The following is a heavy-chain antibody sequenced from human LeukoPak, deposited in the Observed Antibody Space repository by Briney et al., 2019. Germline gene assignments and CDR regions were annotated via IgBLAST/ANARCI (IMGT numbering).Heavy chain of an antibody. D-gene: IGHD2/OR15-2a*01. V-gene: IGHV1-69*06. CDR3: TSCKYYYYYVDV. Sequence: GSSVKVSCKASGGTFSSYAISWVRQAPGQGLEWMGGIIPIFGTANYAQKFQGRVTITADKSTSTAYMELSSLRSEDTAVYYCTSCKYYYYYVDVWGKGTTVTVSS. CDR1: GGTFSSYA. CDR2: IIPIFGTA. J-gene: IGHJ6*03.